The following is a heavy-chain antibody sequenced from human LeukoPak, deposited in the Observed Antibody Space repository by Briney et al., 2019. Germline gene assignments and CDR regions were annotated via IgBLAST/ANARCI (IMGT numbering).Heavy chain of an antibody. V-gene: IGHV3-23*01. Sequence: GGSLRLSCAASGVTFSNYALSWVRQAPGKGLEWVSTISDTSTNTYYADSVTGRFTISRDNSMNTLYLQMNSLRAEDTAIYFCAKVPYPDYGSWRPPFMDVWGQGTTVAVSS. D-gene: IGHD3-10*01. CDR1: GVTFSNYA. CDR2: ISDTSTNT. CDR3: AKVPYPDYGSWRPPFMDV. J-gene: IGHJ6*02.